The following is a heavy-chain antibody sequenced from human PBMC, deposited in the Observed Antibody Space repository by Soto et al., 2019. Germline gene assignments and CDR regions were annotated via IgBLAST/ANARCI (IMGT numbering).Heavy chain of an antibody. CDR2: ISHDGSDK. Sequence: QVQLVESGGGVVQPGRSLRLSCGASGFIFSSYTMHWVRQAPGKGLEWVAVISHDGSDKDYADSVKGRFTISRDNXXNTLYLQMSSLRLEDTALYYCARPYYDSSGYRLDYWGQGTLVTVSS. J-gene: IGHJ4*02. D-gene: IGHD3-22*01. CDR1: GFIFSSYT. CDR3: ARPYYDSSGYRLDY. V-gene: IGHV3-30-3*01.